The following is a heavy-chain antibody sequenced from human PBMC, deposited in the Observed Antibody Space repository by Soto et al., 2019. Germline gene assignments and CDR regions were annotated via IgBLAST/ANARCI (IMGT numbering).Heavy chain of an antibody. CDR1: AFSLSASGVS. V-gene: IGHV2-5*02. J-gene: IGHJ6*02. Sequence: ITLKEPGPTLVKPTQTLTLTCSFSAFSLSASGVSVGWIRQPPGKALEWLALIYWDDDKRYSPSLKSRLTITKDTSKNQVVLTMTNIDPVDTATYYCAHSRPSYSPLVVWGQGTTVTVSS. D-gene: IGHD5-18*01. CDR3: AHSRPSYSPLVV. CDR2: IYWDDDK.